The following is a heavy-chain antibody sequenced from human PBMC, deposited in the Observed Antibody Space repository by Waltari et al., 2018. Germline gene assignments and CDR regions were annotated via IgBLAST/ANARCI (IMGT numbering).Heavy chain of an antibody. CDR2: FYSAEST. J-gene: IGHJ5*02. Sequence: EVQLVESGGGLVQPGGSLTLSCAASGFTVSANYMSWVRQAAGKGLEWVSTFYSAESTDYADSVKGRFAIPRANVKNTLYLQMNTLRAEDTAMYYCARHRSGHDWFDPWGRGTLVTVSS. CDR1: GFTVSANY. V-gene: IGHV3-66*04. CDR3: ARHRSGHDWFDP.